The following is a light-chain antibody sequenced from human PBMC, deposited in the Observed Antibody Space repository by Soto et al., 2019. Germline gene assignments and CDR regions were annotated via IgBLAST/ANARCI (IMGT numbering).Light chain of an antibody. CDR2: KAS. J-gene: IGKJ5*01. CDR3: QQYNSYSIT. V-gene: IGKV1-5*03. CDR1: QSISGW. Sequence: IQMTEXXXXLXSSXXXRVTIXXRASQSISGWLAWYQQKPGKAPKLLIYKASTLKSGVPSRFSGSGSGTEFTLTISSLQPDDFATYYCQQYNSYSITFGQGTRLEIK.